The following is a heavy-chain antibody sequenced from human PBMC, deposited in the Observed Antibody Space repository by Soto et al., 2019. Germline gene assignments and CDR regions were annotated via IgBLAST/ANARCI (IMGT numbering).Heavy chain of an antibody. CDR2: ISHDGRVT. CDR1: GFTFNSLS. V-gene: IGHV3-30*04. D-gene: IGHD2-21*02. CDR3: ARKPYGDSQNFDY. J-gene: IGHJ4*02. Sequence: QVQLVESGGGMVQPGTSLRLSCAASGFTFNSLSLHWVRQRPDKGLEWVAVISHDGRVTFYPDFVKGRFTVSRDNSKHTIYLKVNSLRAEDTVVYYCARKPYGDSQNFDYWGQGTLVTISS.